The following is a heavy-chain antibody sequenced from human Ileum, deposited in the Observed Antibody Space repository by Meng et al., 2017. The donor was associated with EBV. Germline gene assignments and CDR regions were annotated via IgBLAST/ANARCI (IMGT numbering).Heavy chain of an antibody. V-gene: IGHV4-4*02. J-gene: IGHJ4*02. CDR2: IYRGGGT. Sequence: GELEDAGPGLWKPSGTPSLPCAVPGGPSSSREWWSWVRQPPGKGLEWIGEIYRGGGTNYNASLKSRVTISVDTSKNHFSLKLNSVTAADTAVYYCARVRVIPAAIGFDYWGQGTLVTVSS. CDR3: ARVRVIPAAIGFDY. CDR1: GGPSSSREW. D-gene: IGHD2-2*02.